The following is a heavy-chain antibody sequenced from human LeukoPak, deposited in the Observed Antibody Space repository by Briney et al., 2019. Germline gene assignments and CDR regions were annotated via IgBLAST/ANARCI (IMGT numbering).Heavy chain of an antibody. D-gene: IGHD2-2*01. CDR1: GGTFSTHA. CDR2: LIPIFALA. V-gene: IGHV1-69*13. J-gene: IGHJ6*03. Sequence: ASVKVSCKASGGTFSTHAISWVRQAPGQGLEWMGGLIPIFALANYAQKFQGRLTITADESTNTAYLELSSLRFEDTAVYYCARAECSTTNCHARIRNYYMDVWGTGTPVTVSS. CDR3: ARAECSTTNCHARIRNYYMDV.